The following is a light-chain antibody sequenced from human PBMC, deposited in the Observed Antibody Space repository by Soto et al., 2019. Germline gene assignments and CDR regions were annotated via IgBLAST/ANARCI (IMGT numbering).Light chain of an antibody. CDR2: CAS. Sequence: EIVLTQSPDSLSLSPGERATLSCRASQSVSANYLAWYQHNPGQAPSLLIYCASNRLTGVPDRFSGSVSGTDFTLTISRLEPEDCAVYYCQHYGSSPAWTFDQGT. CDR3: QHYGSSPAWT. V-gene: IGKV3-20*01. CDR1: QSVSANY. J-gene: IGKJ1*01.